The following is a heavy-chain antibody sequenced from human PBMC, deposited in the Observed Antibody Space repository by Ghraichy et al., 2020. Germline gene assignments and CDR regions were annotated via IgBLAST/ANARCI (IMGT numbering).Heavy chain of an antibody. D-gene: IGHD1-26*01. V-gene: IGHV3-64D*06. CDR3: VKRSGSGTYYYAY. J-gene: IGHJ4*02. Sequence: GGSLRLSCSASGFTFSSYPMHWVRQAPGKGLEYVSAVSSSGGTTYYADSVKGRFTISRDNSENTLYLQMSSLRADDTAVYYCVKRSGSGTYYYAYWGQGTLVTVSS. CDR1: GFTFSSYP. CDR2: VSSSGGTT.